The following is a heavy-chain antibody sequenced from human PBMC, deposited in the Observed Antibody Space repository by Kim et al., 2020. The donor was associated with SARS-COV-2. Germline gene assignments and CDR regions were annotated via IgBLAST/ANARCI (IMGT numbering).Heavy chain of an antibody. D-gene: IGHD6-19*01. Sequence: GGSLRLSCAASGFTFSSYAMSWVRQAPGKGLEWVSAISGSGGSTYYADSVKGRFTISRDNSKNTLYLQMNSLRAEDTAVYYCAKDRHPSLVGGWGGFGYWGQGTLVTVSS. J-gene: IGHJ4*02. CDR1: GFTFSSYA. CDR2: ISGSGGST. CDR3: AKDRHPSLVGGWGGFGY. V-gene: IGHV3-23*01.